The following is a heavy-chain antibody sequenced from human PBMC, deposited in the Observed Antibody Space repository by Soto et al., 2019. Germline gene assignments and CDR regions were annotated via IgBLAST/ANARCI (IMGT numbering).Heavy chain of an antibody. V-gene: IGHV1-8*01. J-gene: IGHJ5*02. D-gene: IGHD3-22*01. CDR2: MNPNSGNT. CDR3: GGGSGYGGFAS. Sequence: QVQLVQSGAEVKKPGASVKVSCKASGYIFTSYDINWVRQATGQGLEWMGWMNPNSGNTGYTQKFQGRVTMTRNTSIRPPDMELGNMRSEDTAVYYGGGGSGYGGFASWGRGTLVTVS. CDR1: GYIFTSYD.